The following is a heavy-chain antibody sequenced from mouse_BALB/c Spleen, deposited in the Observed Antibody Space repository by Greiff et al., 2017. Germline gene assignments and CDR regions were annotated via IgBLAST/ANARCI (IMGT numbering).Heavy chain of an antibody. Sequence: EVMLVESGGGLVQPGGSLRLSCATSGFTFTDYYMSWVRQPPGKALEWLGFIRNKANGYTTEYSASVKGRFTISRDNSQSILYLQMNTLRAEDSATYYCARDLRSYAMDYWGQGTSVTVSS. V-gene: IGHV7-3*02. J-gene: IGHJ4*01. CDR1: GFTFTDYY. CDR3: ARDLRSYAMDY. CDR2: IRNKANGYTT.